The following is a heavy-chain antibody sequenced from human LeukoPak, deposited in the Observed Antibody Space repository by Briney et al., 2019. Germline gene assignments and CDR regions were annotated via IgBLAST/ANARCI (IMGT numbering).Heavy chain of an antibody. CDR1: GFTFSHYY. V-gene: IGHV3-11*01. D-gene: IGHD2-21*02. Sequence: PGGSLRLSCAASGFTFSHYYMSWIRQAPGKGLEWVSYISSSGSTIYYADSVKGRFTISRDNAKNSLYLQMNSLRAEDTAVYYCARDNQRGVVTAISPWGQGTLVTVSS. CDR2: ISSSGSTI. CDR3: ARDNQRGVVTAISP. J-gene: IGHJ5*02.